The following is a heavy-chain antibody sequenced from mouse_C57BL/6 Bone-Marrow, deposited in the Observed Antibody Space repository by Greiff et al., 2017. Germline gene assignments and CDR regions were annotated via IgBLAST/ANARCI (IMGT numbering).Heavy chain of an antibody. CDR1: GYTFTSYW. D-gene: IGHD1-1*01. CDR2: IHPSDSDP. J-gene: IGHJ3*01. V-gene: IGHV1-74*01. CDR3: AISAGSSYAWFAY. Sequence: QVQLQQSGAELVKPGASVKVSCKASGYTFTSYWMHWVKQRPGQGLEWIGRIHPSDSDPNYNQKFKGKATLTVDKSSSTAYMQLSSLTSEDSAVYYCAISAGSSYAWFAYWGQGTLVTVSA.